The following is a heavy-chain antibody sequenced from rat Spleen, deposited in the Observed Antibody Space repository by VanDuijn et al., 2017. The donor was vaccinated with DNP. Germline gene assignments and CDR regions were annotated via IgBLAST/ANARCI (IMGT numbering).Heavy chain of an antibody. V-gene: IGHV5-20*01. CDR3: TIQGTGKVRHYFGY. Sequence: EVQLVESGGGLVQPGRSLKLSCAASGFTLSEYYMAWVRQTPRKGLEWVAYIRYDGGTTNYRDSVKGRFTISRDNAKSTLYLQMDSLRSEDTATYYCTIQGTGKVRHYFGYWGQGVMVTVSS. CDR1: GFTLSEYY. CDR2: IRYDGGTT. D-gene: IGHD1-11*01. J-gene: IGHJ2*01.